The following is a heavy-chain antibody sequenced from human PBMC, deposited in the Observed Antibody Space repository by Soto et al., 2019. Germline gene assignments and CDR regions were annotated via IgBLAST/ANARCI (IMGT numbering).Heavy chain of an antibody. CDR1: GGTFRTAA. D-gene: IGHD2-8*01. Sequence: QVQLEQSGAEVKKPGSSVKVSCKASGGTFRTAAISWVRQAPGQGLEWMGGIMPVFRTPDYAQKFQARVTITADESTNTAYMELSGLRSDDTAVYYCARDNDRPQLGGNYYYILDVWGQGTTITVSS. J-gene: IGHJ6*02. V-gene: IGHV1-69*12. CDR2: IMPVFRTP. CDR3: ARDNDRPQLGGNYYYILDV.